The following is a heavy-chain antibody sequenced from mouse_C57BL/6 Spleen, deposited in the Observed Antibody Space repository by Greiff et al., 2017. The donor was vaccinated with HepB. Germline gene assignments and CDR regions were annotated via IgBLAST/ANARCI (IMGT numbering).Heavy chain of an antibody. CDR2: IYPGDGDT. V-gene: IGHV1-80*01. D-gene: IGHD3-2*02. CDR3: ARLLDSSGYAMDY. Sequence: VKLQQSGAELVKPGASVKISCKASGYAFSSYWMNWVKQRPGKGLEWIGQIYPGDGDTNYNGKFKGKATLTADKSSSTAYMQLSSLTSEDSAVYFCARLLDSSGYAMDYWGQGTSVTVSS. J-gene: IGHJ4*01. CDR1: GYAFSSYW.